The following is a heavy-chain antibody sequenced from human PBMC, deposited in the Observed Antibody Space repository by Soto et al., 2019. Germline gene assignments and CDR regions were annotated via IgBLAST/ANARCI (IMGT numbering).Heavy chain of an antibody. Sequence: PSETLSLTCPVSGGSISGYYWSWIRQPPGKGLEWIGYIYFNGNTNYNPSLKSRVTILVDTSKNQISLTLSSVTAADTAVYYCARGFWAHDGSYSGFDYWGQGTLVTVSS. J-gene: IGHJ4*02. CDR3: ARGFWAHDGSYSGFDY. D-gene: IGHD1-26*01. V-gene: IGHV4-59*01. CDR2: IYFNGNT. CDR1: GGSISGYY.